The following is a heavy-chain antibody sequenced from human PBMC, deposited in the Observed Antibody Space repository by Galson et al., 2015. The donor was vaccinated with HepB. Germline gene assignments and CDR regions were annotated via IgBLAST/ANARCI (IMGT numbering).Heavy chain of an antibody. D-gene: IGHD1/OR15-1a*01. CDR1: GFTFSTSG. CDR3: TKGAYRNILMSGGWFDP. V-gene: IGHV3-30*18. CDR2: ISDDGSNK. J-gene: IGHJ5*02. Sequence: SLRLSCAASGFTFSTSGMHWVRQAPGRGLEWVAAISDDGSNKHSADSVKGRFFISRDNSNNTVFLQMNSLRVEDTAVYYCTKGAYRNILMSGGWFDPWGREPWSPSPQ.